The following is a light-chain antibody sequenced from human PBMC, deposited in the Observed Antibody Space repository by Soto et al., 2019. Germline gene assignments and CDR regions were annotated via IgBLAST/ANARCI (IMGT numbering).Light chain of an antibody. CDR1: QSISSY. CDR3: QQSYTTPGT. CDR2: SAS. V-gene: IGKV1-39*01. J-gene: IGKJ1*01. Sequence: DLQMTQSPSSLSASVGDRVTITCRANQSISSYLNWYHQKPGKAPKLLIYSASSLQSGVPSRFSGSGSGTDFTLTISSLQPEDFATYYCQQSYTTPGTFGQGTKVEIK.